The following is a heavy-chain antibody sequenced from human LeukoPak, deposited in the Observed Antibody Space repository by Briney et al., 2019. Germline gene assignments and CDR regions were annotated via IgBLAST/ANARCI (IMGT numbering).Heavy chain of an antibody. CDR1: GLTFSSYW. J-gene: IGHJ4*02. CDR2: IKQDGSEK. CDR3: ARVPRPRVVPAPDY. V-gene: IGHV3-7*01. D-gene: IGHD2-2*01. Sequence: GGSLRLSCAASGLTFSSYWMSWVRQAPGKGLEWVANIKQDGSEKFYVDSVKGRFTISRDNAKNSLYLQMNSLRAEDTAVYYCARVPRPRVVPAPDYWGQGTLVTVSS.